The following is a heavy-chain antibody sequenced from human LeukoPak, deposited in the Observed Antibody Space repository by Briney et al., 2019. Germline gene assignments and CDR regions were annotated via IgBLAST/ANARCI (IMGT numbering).Heavy chain of an antibody. J-gene: IGHJ4*02. Sequence: GGSLRLSCAASGFTFSSYGMHWVRQAPGKGLEWVAVISYDGSNKYYADSVKGRFTISRDNSKNTLYLQMNSLRAEDTAVYYCAKEFSSGPVDYWGQGTLVTVSS. CDR2: ISYDGSNK. CDR3: AKEFSSGPVDY. V-gene: IGHV3-30*18. D-gene: IGHD3-10*01. CDR1: GFTFSSYG.